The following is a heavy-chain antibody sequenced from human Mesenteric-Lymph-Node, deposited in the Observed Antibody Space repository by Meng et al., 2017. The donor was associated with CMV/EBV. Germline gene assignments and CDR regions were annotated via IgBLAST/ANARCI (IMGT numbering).Heavy chain of an antibody. CDR2: ISYDGSNK. Sequence: SYAMRWVRQAPGKGLEWVAVISYDGSNKYYADSVKGRFTISRDNSKNTLYLQMNSLRAEDTAVYYCARDSLYYDFWSGYYSEHYFDYWGQGTLVTVSS. V-gene: IGHV3-30-3*01. D-gene: IGHD3-3*01. CDR3: ARDSLYYDFWSGYYSEHYFDY. CDR1: SYA. J-gene: IGHJ4*02.